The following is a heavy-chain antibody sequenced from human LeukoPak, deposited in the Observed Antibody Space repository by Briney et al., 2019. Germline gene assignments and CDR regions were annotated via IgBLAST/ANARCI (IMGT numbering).Heavy chain of an antibody. CDR2: LNSDGSST. Sequence: GGSLRLSCAASGFTFDDYTMHWVRQAPGKGLVWVSRLNSDGSSTSYADSVKGRFTISRDNAKDTLYLQMNSLRAEDTAMYYCARALVGASSKDPDYWGQGTLVTVSS. V-gene: IGHV3-74*01. CDR3: ARALVGASSKDPDY. CDR1: GFTFDDYT. D-gene: IGHD1-26*01. J-gene: IGHJ4*02.